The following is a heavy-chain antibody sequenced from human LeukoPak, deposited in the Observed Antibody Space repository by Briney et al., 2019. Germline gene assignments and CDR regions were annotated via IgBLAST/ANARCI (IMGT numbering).Heavy chain of an antibody. CDR1: GFTFSSYA. CDR2: ISYDGSNK. D-gene: IGHD1-26*01. Sequence: GGSLRLSCAASGFTFSSYAMHWVRQAPGKGLEWVAVISYDGSNKYYADSVKGRFTISRDNSKNTLYLQMNSLRAEDTAVYYCARAVGSGLPPYFDYWGQGTLVTVSS. J-gene: IGHJ4*02. V-gene: IGHV3-30-3*01. CDR3: ARAVGSGLPPYFDY.